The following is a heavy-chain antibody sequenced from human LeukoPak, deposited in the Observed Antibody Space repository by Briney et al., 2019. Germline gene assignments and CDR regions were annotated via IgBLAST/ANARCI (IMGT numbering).Heavy chain of an antibody. CDR1: GGSISSYY. J-gene: IGHJ1*01. CDR2: IYYSGST. CDR3: ARSPRYCSSTSCYRGYFQH. D-gene: IGHD2-2*01. Sequence: SETLSLTCTVSGGSISSYYWSWIRQPPGKGLEWIGYIYYSGSTNYNPSLKSRVTISVDTSKNQFSLKLSPVTAADTAVYYCARSPRYCSSTSCYRGYFQHWGQGTLVTVSS. V-gene: IGHV4-59*01.